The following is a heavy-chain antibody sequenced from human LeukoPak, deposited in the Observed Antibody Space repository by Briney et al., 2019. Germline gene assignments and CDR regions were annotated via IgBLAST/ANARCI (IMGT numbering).Heavy chain of an antibody. CDR1: GFTFSSYW. J-gene: IGHJ4*02. V-gene: IGHV3-7*03. D-gene: IGHD3-9*01. CDR2: IKQDGSEK. Sequence: GGSLRLSCAASGFTFSSYWMSWVRQAPGKGLEWVANIKQDGSEKYYVDSVRGRFTISRDNAKNSLYLQMNSLRAEDTAVYYCARGVDSLRYFDWFLYYFDYWGQGTLVTDSS. CDR3: ARGVDSLRYFDWFLYYFDY.